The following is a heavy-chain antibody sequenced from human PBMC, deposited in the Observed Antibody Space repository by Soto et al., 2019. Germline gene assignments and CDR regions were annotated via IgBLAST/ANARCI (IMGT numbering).Heavy chain of an antibody. CDR1: GFTFSSYS. J-gene: IGHJ4*02. V-gene: IGHV3-23*01. CDR3: ATDPYDILSPLDY. D-gene: IGHD3-9*01. CDR2: ISGSGGST. Sequence: PGGSLRLSCAASGFTFSSYSMSWVRQAPGKGLEWVTAISGSGGSTYYADSVKGRFTISRDNSKNTLYLQMNSLRAEDTAVYYCATDPYDILSPLDYWGQGTLVTVSS.